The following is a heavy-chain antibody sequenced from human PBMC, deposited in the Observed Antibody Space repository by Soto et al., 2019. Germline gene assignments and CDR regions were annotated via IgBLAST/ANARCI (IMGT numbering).Heavy chain of an antibody. CDR2: LSGRGGTT. V-gene: IGHV3-23*01. CDR3: ARDRSIKEVASGFYC. CDR1: GFTFSNDA. D-gene: IGHD3-10*01. J-gene: IGHJ4*02. Sequence: GGALRLSCAASGFTFSNDAISLFRQGPGKGLEWVSTLSGRGGTTYYADSVKGRFTISRDNSKNTLYLQMKSLSADDTALYYRARDRSIKEVASGFYCWGQGTLVTVST.